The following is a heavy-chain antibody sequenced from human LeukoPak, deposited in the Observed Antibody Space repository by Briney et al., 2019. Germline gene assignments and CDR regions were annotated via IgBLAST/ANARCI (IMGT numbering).Heavy chain of an antibody. CDR2: IYYSGST. J-gene: IGHJ4*02. D-gene: IGHD5-12*01. CDR1: GGSISNYY. CDR3: ARHYDGLDF. Sequence: PSETLSLTCTVSGGSISNYYWNWIRQPPGKGLEWVGYIYYSGSTNYNPSLKSRLTISVDTSKNPISLKLNSVTAADTAVYYCARHYDGLDFWGQGTLVTVSS. V-gene: IGHV4-59*08.